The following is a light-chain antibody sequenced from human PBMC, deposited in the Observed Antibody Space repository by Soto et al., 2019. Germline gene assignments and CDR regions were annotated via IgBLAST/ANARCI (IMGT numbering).Light chain of an antibody. J-gene: IGLJ3*02. V-gene: IGLV2-8*01. CDR1: SSDIGGYDY. Sequence: QSALTQPPSASGSPGQSVTISCTGTSSDIGGYDYVSWYQQHPGKAPKLIIYEVNKRPSGVPVRFSGSKSGNTASLTVSGLQAEDEADYYCSSYAGSNNLVFAGGTKLTVL. CDR2: EVN. CDR3: SSYAGSNNLV.